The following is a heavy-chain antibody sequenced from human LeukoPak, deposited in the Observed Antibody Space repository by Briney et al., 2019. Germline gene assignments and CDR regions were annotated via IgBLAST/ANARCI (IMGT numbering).Heavy chain of an antibody. D-gene: IGHD3-16*01. CDR2: ISDSGGST. Sequence: GSLRLSCAASGFTFSSYAMHWVRQAPGKGLEWVSAISDSGGSTYYADSVKGRFTISRDNSKNTLYLQMNSLRAEDTAVYYCAKDQARFMKHFDYWGQGTLVTVSS. CDR3: AKDQARFMKHFDY. CDR1: GFTFSSYA. V-gene: IGHV3-23*01. J-gene: IGHJ4*02.